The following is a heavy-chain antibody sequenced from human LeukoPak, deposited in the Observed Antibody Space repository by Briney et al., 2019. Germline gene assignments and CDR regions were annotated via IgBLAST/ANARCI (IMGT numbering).Heavy chain of an antibody. Sequence: GGSLRLSCAASGFTFSSYGMHWVRQAPGKGLEWVAVIWYDGSNKYYADSVKGRFTISRDNSKNTLYLQMNSLRAEDTAVYYCAKDSGRIVGATFLFDYWGQGTLVTVSS. CDR3: AKDSGRIVGATFLFDY. D-gene: IGHD1-26*01. CDR2: IWYDGSNK. V-gene: IGHV3-30*02. CDR1: GFTFSSYG. J-gene: IGHJ4*02.